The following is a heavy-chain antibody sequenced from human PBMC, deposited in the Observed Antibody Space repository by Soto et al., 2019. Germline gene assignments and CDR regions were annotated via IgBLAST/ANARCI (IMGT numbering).Heavy chain of an antibody. J-gene: IGHJ4*02. CDR1: GFSLSSTGVG. D-gene: IGHD3-10*01. V-gene: IGHV2-5*01. CDR3: AHRPSGSGSYSFNS. Sequence: QITLKVSGPSLVKPSETLTLTCTFSGFSLSSTGVGVGWIRQPPGKALEWLAVIFWNENKDYRPILKNSLTITNDTTTIQVVLKMTNMGPVDTATYYCAHRPSGSGSYSFNSWGPGTLVSVSS. CDR2: IFWNENK.